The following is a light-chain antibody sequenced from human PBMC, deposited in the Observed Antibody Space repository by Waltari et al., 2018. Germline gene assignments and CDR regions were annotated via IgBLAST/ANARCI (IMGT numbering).Light chain of an antibody. CDR3: QQYYSTPQIT. CDR2: AAS. Sequence: SASVGDRVTITCRASQGISNSLAWYQQKPGKAPKLLLYAASRLESGVPSRFSGSGSGTDYTLTISSLQPEDFATYYCQQYYSTPQITFGQGTRLEIK. V-gene: IGKV1-NL1*01. CDR1: QGISNS. J-gene: IGKJ5*01.